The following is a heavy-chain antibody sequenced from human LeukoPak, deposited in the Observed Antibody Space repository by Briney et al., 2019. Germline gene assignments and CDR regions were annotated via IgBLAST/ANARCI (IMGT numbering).Heavy chain of an antibody. CDR2: INHSGST. J-gene: IGHJ5*02. V-gene: IGHV4-34*01. CDR3: ARTRRLVLVRWFDP. Sequence: GSLRLSCAASGFTFSSYWMSWVRQPPGKGLEWIGEINHSGSTNYNPSLKSRVTISVDTSKNQFSLKLSSVTAADTAVYYCARTRRLVLVRWFDPWGQGTLVTVSS. D-gene: IGHD6-6*01. CDR1: GFTFSSYW.